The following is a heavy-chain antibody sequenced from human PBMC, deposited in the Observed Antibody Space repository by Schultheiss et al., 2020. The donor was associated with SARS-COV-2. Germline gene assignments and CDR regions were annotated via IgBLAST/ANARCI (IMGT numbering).Heavy chain of an antibody. J-gene: IGHJ4*02. CDR1: GGSISSYY. CDR3: ARGNDPKKIGY. Sequence: SETLSLTCTVSGGSISSYYWSWIRQPPGKGLEWIGEIYHSGSTYYNPSLKSRVTISVDTSKNQFSLKLTSVTAADTAVYYCARGNDPKKIGYWGQGTLVTVSS. V-gene: IGHV4-59*01. CDR2: IYHSGST.